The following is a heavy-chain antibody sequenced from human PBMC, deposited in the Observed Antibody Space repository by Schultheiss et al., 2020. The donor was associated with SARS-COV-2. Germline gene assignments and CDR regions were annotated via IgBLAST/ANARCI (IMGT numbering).Heavy chain of an antibody. CDR3: AREGGRYTMIVVGLYYFDY. D-gene: IGHD3-22*01. V-gene: IGHV1-18*01. CDR2: FDPEDGET. CDR1: GYTFTSYG. Sequence: ASVKVSCKASGYTFTSYGISWVRQAPGQGLEWMGGFDPEDGETIYAQKFQGRVTITRDTSASTAYMELSSLRSEDTAVYYCAREGGRYTMIVVGLYYFDYWGQGTLVTVSS. J-gene: IGHJ4*02.